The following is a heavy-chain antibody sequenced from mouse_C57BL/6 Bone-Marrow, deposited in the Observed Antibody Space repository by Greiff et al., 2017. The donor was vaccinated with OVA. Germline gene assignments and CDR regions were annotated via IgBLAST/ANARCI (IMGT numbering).Heavy chain of an antibody. CDR2: IDPETGGT. CDR1: GYTFTDYE. Sequence: QVQLQQSGAELVRPGASVTLSCKASGYTFTDYEMHWVKQTPVHGLEWIGAIDPETGGTAYNQKFKGKAILTADKSSSTAYMELRSLTSEDSAVYYCTRPITTVPHEDFDYWGTGTTVTVSS. D-gene: IGHD1-1*01. J-gene: IGHJ1*03. CDR3: TRPITTVPHEDFDY. V-gene: IGHV1-15*01.